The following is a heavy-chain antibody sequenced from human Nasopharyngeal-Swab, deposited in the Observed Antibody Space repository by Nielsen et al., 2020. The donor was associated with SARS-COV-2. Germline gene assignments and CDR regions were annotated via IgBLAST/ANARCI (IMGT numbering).Heavy chain of an antibody. CDR2: IYYSGST. D-gene: IGHD6-19*01. CDR1: GGSISSSSYY. CDR3: ARRIAVAGTGALDY. V-gene: IGHV4-39*01. Sequence: SETLSLTCTVSGGSISSSSYYWGWIRQPPGKGLEWIGSIYYSGSTYYNPSLKSRVTISVNKSKNHFSLKLSSVTAADTAVYYCARRIAVAGTGALDYWGQGTLVTVSS. J-gene: IGHJ4*02.